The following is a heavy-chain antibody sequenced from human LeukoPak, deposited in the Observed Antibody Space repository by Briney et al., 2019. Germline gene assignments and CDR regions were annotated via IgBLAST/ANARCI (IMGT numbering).Heavy chain of an antibody. V-gene: IGHV3-7*04. D-gene: IGHD6-6*01. Sequence: QPGGSLRLSCAASGFTFSIFWMSWVRQAPGKGLEWVANIKQDGSEKYYVDSVKGRFTISRDNAKNSLYLQMNSLRAEDTAVYYCARGLSGSSSPLYPFDSWGQGALVTVSS. J-gene: IGHJ4*02. CDR2: IKQDGSEK. CDR3: ARGLSGSSSPLYPFDS. CDR1: GFTFSIFW.